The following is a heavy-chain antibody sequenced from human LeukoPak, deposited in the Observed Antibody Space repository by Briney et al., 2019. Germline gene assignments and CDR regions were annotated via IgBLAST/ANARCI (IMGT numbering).Heavy chain of an antibody. V-gene: IGHV4-34*01. CDR2: INHSGST. CDR1: GGSLSGYY. J-gene: IGHJ6*03. D-gene: IGHD3-10*01. CDR3: ARGRPYYYGSGSLHSYYYMDV. Sequence: SETLSLTCAVYGGSLSGYYWSWIRQPPGKGLEWIGEINHSGSTNYNPSLKSRVTISVDTSKNQFSLKLGSVTAADTAVYYCARGRPYYYGSGSLHSYYYMDVWGKGTTVTVSS.